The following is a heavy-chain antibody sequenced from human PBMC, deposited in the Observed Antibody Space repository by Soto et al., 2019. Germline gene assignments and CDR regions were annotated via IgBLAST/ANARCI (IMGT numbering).Heavy chain of an antibody. D-gene: IGHD6-19*01. Sequence: AGCMSLSCAASGFTFSSYRMNWVRQAPGKGLEWVSSISSSSSYIYYADSVKGRFTISRDNAKNSPYLQMNSLRAEDTAVYYCXTDNGVPVAGSSYGMDVWGQGTTVTVSS. CDR1: GFTFSSYR. CDR2: ISSSSSYI. V-gene: IGHV3-21*01. J-gene: IGHJ6*02. CDR3: XTDNGVPVAGSSYGMDV.